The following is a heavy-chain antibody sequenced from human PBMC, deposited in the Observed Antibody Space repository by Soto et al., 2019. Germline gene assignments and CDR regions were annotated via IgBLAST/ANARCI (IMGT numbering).Heavy chain of an antibody. V-gene: IGHV3-13*05. Sequence: PGGSLRLSCAASAFTFSSSDMHWVRQATGKGLEWVSGIGSAGDPYYAGSVKGRFTISRENAKNSLYLQMNSLRAGDTAVYYCARCNWQQLAFDYWGQGTLVTVSS. CDR2: IGSAGDP. CDR1: AFTFSSSD. J-gene: IGHJ4*02. CDR3: ARCNWQQLAFDY. D-gene: IGHD6-13*01.